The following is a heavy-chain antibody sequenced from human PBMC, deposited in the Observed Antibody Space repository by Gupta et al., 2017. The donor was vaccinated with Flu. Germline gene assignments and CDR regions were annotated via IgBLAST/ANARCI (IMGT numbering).Heavy chain of an antibody. Sequence: FNDYAMHWVRQGPGKGLEWVSGISWNSGNVGYADSVKGRFIISRDNAKNSLYLQMNSLRAEDTAFYYCAKAAQYCSSSSCRNWFDPWGQGTLVTVSS. V-gene: IGHV3-9*01. D-gene: IGHD2-2*01. J-gene: IGHJ5*02. CDR2: ISWNSGNV. CDR1: FNDYA. CDR3: AKAAQYCSSSSCRNWFDP.